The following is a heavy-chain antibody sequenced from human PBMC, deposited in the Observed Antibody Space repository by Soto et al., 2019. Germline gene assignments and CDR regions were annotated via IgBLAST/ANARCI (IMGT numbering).Heavy chain of an antibody. D-gene: IGHD3-10*01. V-gene: IGHV4-30-2*01. CDR3: ATRFYSSGVLFDY. CDR2: IYHSGST. J-gene: IGHJ4*02. CDR1: GGSISSGGYS. Sequence: SETLSLTCAVSGGSISSGGYSWSWIRQPPGKGLERIGYIYHSGSTYYNPSLKSRVTISVDRSKNQFSLKLSSVTAADTAVYYCATRFYSSGVLFDYWGPGTQVTVSS.